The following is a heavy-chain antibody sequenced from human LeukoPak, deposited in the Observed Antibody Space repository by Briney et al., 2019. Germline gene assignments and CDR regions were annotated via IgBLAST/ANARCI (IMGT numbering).Heavy chain of an antibody. J-gene: IGHJ4*02. CDR3: AREEYSSSWYSPVGY. CDR2: ISYDGSNK. D-gene: IGHD6-13*01. CDR1: GFTFSSYA. Sequence: GGSLRLSCAASGFTFSSYAMPWVRQAPGKGLERVAVISYDGSNKYYADSVTGRFTISRDNSKNTLYLQMNSLRAEDTAVYYCAREEYSSSWYSPVGYWGQGTLVTVSS. V-gene: IGHV3-30-3*01.